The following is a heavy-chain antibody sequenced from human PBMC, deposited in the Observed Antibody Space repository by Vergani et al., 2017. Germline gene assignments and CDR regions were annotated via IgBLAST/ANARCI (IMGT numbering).Heavy chain of an antibody. J-gene: IGHJ5*02. Sequence: QVQLQQWGAGLLKPSETLSLTCAVYGGSFSGYYWSWIRQPPGKGLEWIGEINHSGSTNYNPPLKSRVTISVDTSKNQFSLKLSSVTAADTAVYYCARGRRRSSLYGGLNWFDPWGQGTLVTVSS. CDR3: ARGRRRSSLYGGLNWFDP. CDR2: INHSGST. D-gene: IGHD4-23*01. V-gene: IGHV4-34*01. CDR1: GGSFSGYY.